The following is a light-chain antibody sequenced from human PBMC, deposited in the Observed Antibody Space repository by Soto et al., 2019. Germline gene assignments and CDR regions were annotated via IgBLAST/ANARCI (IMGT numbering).Light chain of an antibody. V-gene: IGLV2-14*01. CDR3: SSYARSSTLV. CDR1: SSDIGAYDY. J-gene: IGLJ2*01. Sequence: QSALTQPASLSGSPGQSITISCTGTSSDIGAYDYVSWFQQHPGKAPKLMISEVSNRPSGVSSRFSGSKSGNTASLTISGLQAEDEADYYCSSYARSSTLVFGGGTKLTVL. CDR2: EVS.